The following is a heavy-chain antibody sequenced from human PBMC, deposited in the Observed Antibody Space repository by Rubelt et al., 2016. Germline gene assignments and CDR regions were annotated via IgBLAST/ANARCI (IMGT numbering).Heavy chain of an antibody. Sequence: QVQLQQSGPGLLKPSQTLTFTCAISGDSVSSNNAAWHWIRQSPSRGLEWLGRTYYRSRWYNDYAVSVKRRLIINPDTSKNQFSLQLSSVTPEDTAVYFCAREVTGAWDYWGQGTLVTVSS. J-gene: IGHJ4*02. D-gene: IGHD2-21*02. CDR1: GDSVSSNNAA. CDR3: AREVTGAWDY. V-gene: IGHV6-1*01. CDR2: TYYRSRWYN.